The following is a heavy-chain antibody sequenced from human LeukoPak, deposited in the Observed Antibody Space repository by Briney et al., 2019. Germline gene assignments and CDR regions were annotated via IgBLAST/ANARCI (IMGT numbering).Heavy chain of an antibody. Sequence: QPGGSLRLSCAASGFTFSNYEMNWVRQAPGKGLEWISYISSSGDTIYYADSVEGRFTISRDNAKNSLYLQMNSLRAEDTAVYYCTRDEVGASTEFDYWGQGTLVTVSS. CDR3: TRDEVGASTEFDY. J-gene: IGHJ4*02. CDR1: GFTFSNYE. D-gene: IGHD1-26*01. CDR2: ISSSGDTI. V-gene: IGHV3-48*03.